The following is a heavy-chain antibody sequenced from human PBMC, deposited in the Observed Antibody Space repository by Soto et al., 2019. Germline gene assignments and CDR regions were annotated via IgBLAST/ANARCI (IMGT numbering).Heavy chain of an antibody. D-gene: IGHD4-4*01. CDR2: INHSGST. CDR1: GGSFSGYY. CDR3: ARELGYSNYYRLGYYMDV. Sequence: SETLSLTCAVYGGSFSGYYWSWIRQPPGKGLEWIGEINHSGSTNYNPSLKSRVTISVDTSKNQFSLKLSSVTAADTAVYYCARELGYSNYYRLGYYMDVWGKGTTVTVSS. V-gene: IGHV4-34*01. J-gene: IGHJ6*03.